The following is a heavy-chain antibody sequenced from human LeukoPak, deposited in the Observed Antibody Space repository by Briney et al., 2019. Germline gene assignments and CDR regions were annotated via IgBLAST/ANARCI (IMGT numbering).Heavy chain of an antibody. D-gene: IGHD2-21*01. Sequence: GGSLRLSCAASGFTFSDYYMAWIRQAPGKGLEWVSYIGNSGSTIFYADSVKGRFTISRDNAKNSLHLEMNSLRAEDTAIYYCARPHITPHALGYWGRGTLVTVSS. CDR3: ARPHITPHALGY. CDR2: IGNSGSTI. CDR1: GFTFSDYY. J-gene: IGHJ4*02. V-gene: IGHV3-11*01.